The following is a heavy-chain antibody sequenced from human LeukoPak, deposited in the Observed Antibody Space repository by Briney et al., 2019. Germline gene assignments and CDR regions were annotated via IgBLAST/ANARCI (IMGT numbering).Heavy chain of an antibody. Sequence: GASVKVSCKFSGYTLTELSMHWVRQAPGKGLEWMGGFDPEDGETIYAQKFQGRVTMTEDTSTDTDYMELSSLRSEDTAVYYCAEDVGGGGSSWYLRGPPGTFDYWGQGTLVTVSS. V-gene: IGHV1-24*01. D-gene: IGHD6-13*01. CDR3: AEDVGGGGSSWYLRGPPGTFDY. CDR1: GYTLTELS. CDR2: FDPEDGET. J-gene: IGHJ4*02.